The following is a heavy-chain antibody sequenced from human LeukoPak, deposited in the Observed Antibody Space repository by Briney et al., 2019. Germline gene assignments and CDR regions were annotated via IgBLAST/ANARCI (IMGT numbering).Heavy chain of an antibody. CDR1: GYTFTGYY. CDR3: ATYISGRWQIDY. J-gene: IGHJ4*02. Sequence: ASVKVSCKASGYTFTGYYMHWVRQAPGQGLEWMGWINPNSGGTNYAQKFQGRVTMTRDTSISTAYMELSRLRSDDTAVYYCATYISGRWQIDYWGQGTLVTVSS. V-gene: IGHV1-2*02. CDR2: INPNSGGT. D-gene: IGHD6-19*01.